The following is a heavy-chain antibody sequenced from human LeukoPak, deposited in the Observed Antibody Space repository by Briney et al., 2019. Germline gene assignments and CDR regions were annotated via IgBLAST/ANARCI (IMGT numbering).Heavy chain of an antibody. CDR3: AAARGIRYYFDY. CDR2: IYYSGST. V-gene: IGHV4-59*01. J-gene: IGHJ4*02. Sequence: SETLSLTCTVSGGSISSYYWSWIRQPPGKGLEWIGYIYYSGSTNYNPSLKSRVTISVDTSKNQFSLKLSSVTAADTAVYYCAAARGIRYYFDYWGQGTLFTVSS. CDR1: GGSISSYY. D-gene: IGHD3-16*01.